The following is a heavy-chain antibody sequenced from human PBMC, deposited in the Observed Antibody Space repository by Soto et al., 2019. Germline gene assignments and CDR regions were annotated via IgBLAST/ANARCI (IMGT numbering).Heavy chain of an antibody. J-gene: IGHJ4*02. CDR1: GFTFNTDT. CDR2: ISDDGSNK. V-gene: IGHV3-30-3*01. CDR3: AREAIYYDTSGFSLYYFDY. Sequence: GGSLRLSCAASGFTFNTDTMHWVRQAPGKGLEWVALISDDGSNKHYADSVKGRFSISRDNSKNTLYLQLNSLRPEDPAVYYCAREAIYYDTSGFSLYYFDYWGQGSLVTVSS. D-gene: IGHD3-22*01.